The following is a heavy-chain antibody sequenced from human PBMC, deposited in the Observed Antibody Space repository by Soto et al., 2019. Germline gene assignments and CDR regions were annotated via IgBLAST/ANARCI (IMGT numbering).Heavy chain of an antibody. J-gene: IGHJ4*02. Sequence: SETLSLTCTVSGGSISSYYWSWIRQPPGKGLEWIGYIYYSGSTNYNPSLKSRVTISVDTSKNQFPLKLSSATAADTAVYYCARHGGSYSFDYWGQGTLVTVSS. CDR1: GGSISSYY. D-gene: IGHD1-26*01. V-gene: IGHV4-59*08. CDR3: ARHGGSYSFDY. CDR2: IYYSGST.